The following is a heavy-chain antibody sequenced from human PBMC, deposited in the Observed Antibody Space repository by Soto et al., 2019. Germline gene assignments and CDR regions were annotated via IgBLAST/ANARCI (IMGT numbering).Heavy chain of an antibody. V-gene: IGHV4-38-2*01. D-gene: IGHD2-15*01. CDR3: ARVVQDIVVVVAATPGLSWFDP. CDR2: IYHSGST. J-gene: IGHJ5*02. CDR1: GYSISSGYY. Sequence: PSETLSLTCAVSGYSISSGYYWGWIRQPPGKGLEWIGSIYHSGSTYYNPSLKSRVTISVDTSKNQFSLKLSSVTAADTAVYYCARVVQDIVVVVAATPGLSWFDPWGQGTLVTVSS.